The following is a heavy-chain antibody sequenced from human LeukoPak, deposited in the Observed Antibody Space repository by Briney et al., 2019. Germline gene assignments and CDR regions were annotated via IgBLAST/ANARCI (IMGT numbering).Heavy chain of an antibody. CDR2: IWYDGSHK. CDR3: AKSSAYYYYYGMDV. CDR1: GFTFSSYG. V-gene: IGHV3-33*06. Sequence: PGRSLRLSCAASGFTFSSYGMHWVRQAPGKGLEWVADIWYDGSHKYYADSVKGRFTISRDNSKNTLYLQMNSLRAEDTAVYYCAKSSAYYYYYGMDVWGQGTTVTVSS. J-gene: IGHJ6*02.